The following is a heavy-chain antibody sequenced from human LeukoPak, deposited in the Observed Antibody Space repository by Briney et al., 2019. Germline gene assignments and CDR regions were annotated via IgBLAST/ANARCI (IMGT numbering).Heavy chain of an antibody. J-gene: IGHJ4*02. CDR1: GGSISSGSYY. Sequence: SETLSLTCTVSGGSISSGSYYWSWIRQPAGKGLEWIGRIYTSGSTNYNPSLKSRVTISVDTSKNQFSLKLSSVTAADTAVYYCARELRWYSSGWYDYWGQGTLVTVSS. V-gene: IGHV4-61*02. CDR3: ARELRWYSSGWYDY. D-gene: IGHD6-19*01. CDR2: IYTSGST.